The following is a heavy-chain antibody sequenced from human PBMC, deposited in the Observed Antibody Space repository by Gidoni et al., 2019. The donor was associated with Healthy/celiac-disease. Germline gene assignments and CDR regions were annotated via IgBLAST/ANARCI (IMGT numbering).Heavy chain of an antibody. D-gene: IGHD6-19*01. Sequence: QVQLVESGGGVVQPGRSLSLSCAASGFTFSSYAMHWVRQAPGKGLEWVAVISYDGSNKYYADSVKGRFTISRDNSKNTLYLQMNSLRAEDTAVYYCARDLWHFDPSGWYMRTGYFDYWGQGTLVTVSS. J-gene: IGHJ4*02. CDR3: ARDLWHFDPSGWYMRTGYFDY. CDR1: GFTFSSYA. CDR2: ISYDGSNK. V-gene: IGHV3-30-3*01.